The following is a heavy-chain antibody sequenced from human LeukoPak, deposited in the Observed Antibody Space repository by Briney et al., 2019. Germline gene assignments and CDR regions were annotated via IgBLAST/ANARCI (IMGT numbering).Heavy chain of an antibody. Sequence: GGSLRLSCAASGFTFSSYWMSWVRQAPGKGLEWVANIKQDGGEKYYVDSVKGRFTISRDNAKNSLYLQMNSLRAEDTAVYYCARMEGGSGWYNYYYGMDVWGQGTTVTVSS. J-gene: IGHJ6*02. V-gene: IGHV3-7*01. CDR1: GFTFSSYW. CDR3: ARMEGGSGWYNYYYGMDV. D-gene: IGHD6-19*01. CDR2: IKQDGGEK.